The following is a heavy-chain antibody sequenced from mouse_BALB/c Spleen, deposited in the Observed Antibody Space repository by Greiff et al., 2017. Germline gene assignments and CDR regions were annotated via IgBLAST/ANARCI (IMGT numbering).Heavy chain of an antibody. J-gene: IGHJ4*01. Sequence: QVQLQQSGPGLVQPSQSLSITCTVSGFSLTSYGVHWVRQSPGKGLEWLGVIWSGGSTDYNAAFISRLSISKDNSKSQVFFKMNSLQANDTARYYCARMITRDAMDYWGQGTSVTVSS. CDR3: ARMITRDAMDY. D-gene: IGHD2-4*01. CDR1: GFSLTSYG. V-gene: IGHV2-2*02. CDR2: IWSGGST.